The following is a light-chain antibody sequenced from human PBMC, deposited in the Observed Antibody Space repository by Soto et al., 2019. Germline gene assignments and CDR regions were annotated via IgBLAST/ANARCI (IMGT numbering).Light chain of an antibody. CDR3: QQSSTPPYT. CDR2: GAS. J-gene: IGKJ3*01. V-gene: IGKV1-39*01. Sequence: DIQMTQSPSSLSASVGDRVTITCRASHSISSFLNWYQQKPGKAPKILIYGASTLRNGVSSRFSGSGSGTDFTLTIGSLQPEDFATYYCQQSSTPPYTFGPGTKVD. CDR1: HSISSF.